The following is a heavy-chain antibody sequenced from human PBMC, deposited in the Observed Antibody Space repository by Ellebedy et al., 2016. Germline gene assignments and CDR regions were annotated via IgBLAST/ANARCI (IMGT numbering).Heavy chain of an antibody. CDR3: VRGTDY. V-gene: IGHV3-11*06. CDR2: ISGSGDYT. J-gene: IGHJ4*02. Sequence: GGSLRLXXAASGFTFSDYYMAWVRQAPGKGLEWLSYISGSGDYTRYVDSVKGRFTISRDNAKNSVYLQMNSLRAEDTAVYYCVRGTDYWGQGTLVTVSS. CDR1: GFTFSDYY. D-gene: IGHD3-10*01.